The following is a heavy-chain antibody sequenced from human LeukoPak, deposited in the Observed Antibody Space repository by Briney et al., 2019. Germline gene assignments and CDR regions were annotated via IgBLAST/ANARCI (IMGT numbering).Heavy chain of an antibody. CDR1: GFTFSSYG. D-gene: IGHD5-24*01. CDR2: ISYDGSNK. Sequence: PGRSLRLSCAASGFTFSSYGMHWVRQTPGKGLEWVAVISYDGSNKYYVDSVKGRFTISRDNSKNTLYLQMNSLRVEDTAVYYCAKDFEMATVNYYFDYWGQGTLVTVSP. J-gene: IGHJ4*02. CDR3: AKDFEMATVNYYFDY. V-gene: IGHV3-30*18.